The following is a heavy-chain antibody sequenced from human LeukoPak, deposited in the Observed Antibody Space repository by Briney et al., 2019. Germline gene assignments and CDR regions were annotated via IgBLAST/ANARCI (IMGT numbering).Heavy chain of an antibody. CDR3: ARVNLGRIAVTGTGDY. CDR2: ISAHNGNT. V-gene: IGHV1-18*01. D-gene: IGHD6-19*01. Sequence: ASVKVSCKASGYSFIAYGISWMRQAPGQGLEWMGWISAHNGNTNYAHKLQGRVTMTTDTSTSTAYMELRSLRSDDTAVYYCARVNLGRIAVTGTGDYWGQGALVTVSS. J-gene: IGHJ4*02. CDR1: GYSFIAYG.